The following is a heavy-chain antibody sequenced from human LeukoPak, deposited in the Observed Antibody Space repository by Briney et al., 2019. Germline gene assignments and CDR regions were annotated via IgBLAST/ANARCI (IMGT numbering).Heavy chain of an antibody. Sequence: SETLSLTCSVSGVSISSTRYFWGWIRQPPGKGLEWIGTIYYSGSTYYNPSLKSRVTISVDTSKSQFTLKLSSVTAADTAVYYCAGDAAAGRDYWGPGTLVTVSS. V-gene: IGHV4-39*06. D-gene: IGHD6-13*01. CDR1: GVSISSTRYF. J-gene: IGHJ4*02. CDR3: AGDAAAGRDY. CDR2: IYYSGST.